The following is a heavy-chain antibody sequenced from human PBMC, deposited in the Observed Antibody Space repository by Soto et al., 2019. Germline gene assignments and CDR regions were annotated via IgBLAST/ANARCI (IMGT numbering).Heavy chain of an antibody. V-gene: IGHV2-5*02. CDR3: AHSVAAGTFLDNWYDP. CDR1: GFSLSTSGVG. CDR2: INWDDDK. D-gene: IGHD6-13*01. Sequence: QITLKESGPTLVKTTQTLTLTCTFSGFSLSTSGVGVGWIRQPPGKALEWLALINWDDDKRYSPSLKSSLTITNSTSKNQVDLTMTNMDPVDTATYYCAHSVAAGTFLDNWYDPWGQGTLVTVFS. J-gene: IGHJ5*02.